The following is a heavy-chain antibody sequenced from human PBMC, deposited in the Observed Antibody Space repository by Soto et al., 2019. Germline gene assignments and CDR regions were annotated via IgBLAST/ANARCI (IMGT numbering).Heavy chain of an antibody. Sequence: GVSLRLCCAAPWFTFSRYAMNWGRQAPGKGLEWVSTITDTSVNTYYANSVKGRFTISRDNSKNTLYLQMNSLRAEDTAVYYCAKLGPIINMEIDYWGQGTLVTVSS. J-gene: IGHJ4*02. CDR1: WFTFSRYA. V-gene: IGHV3-23*01. D-gene: IGHD3-10*01. CDR3: AKLGPIINMEIDY. CDR2: ITDTSVNT.